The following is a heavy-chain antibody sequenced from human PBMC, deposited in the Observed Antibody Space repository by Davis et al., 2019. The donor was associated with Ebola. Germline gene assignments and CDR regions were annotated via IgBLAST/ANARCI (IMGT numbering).Heavy chain of an antibody. CDR3: ARGGHFSSMFSAD. CDR1: GFTFDISA. CDR2: ISSSGRSI. V-gene: IGHV3-48*04. Sequence: GESLKISCAASGFTFDISAMNWIRQAPGKGLEWVSYISSSGRSIYFADSVKGRFTISRDNAKNSLFLQMNSLRAEDTAMYYCARGGHFSSMFSADWGQGTLVTVSS. D-gene: IGHD6-13*01. J-gene: IGHJ4*02.